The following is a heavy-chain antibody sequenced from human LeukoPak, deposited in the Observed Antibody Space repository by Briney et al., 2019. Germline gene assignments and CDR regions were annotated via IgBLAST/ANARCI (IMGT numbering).Heavy chain of an antibody. CDR3: AKDLGYSGSHDYYYYMDV. V-gene: IGHV3-23*01. J-gene: IGHJ6*03. D-gene: IGHD1-26*01. CDR1: RFTFSSYA. CDR2: ISGSGGST. Sequence: GGSLRLSCAASRFTFSSYAMSWVRQAPGKGLEWVSAISGSGGSTYYADSVKGRFTISRDNSKNTLYLQMNSLRAEDTAVYYCAKDLGYSGSHDYYYYMDVWGKGTTVTVSS.